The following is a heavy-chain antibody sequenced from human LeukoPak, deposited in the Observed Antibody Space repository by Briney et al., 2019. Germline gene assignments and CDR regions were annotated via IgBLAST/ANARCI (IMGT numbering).Heavy chain of an antibody. V-gene: IGHV4-59*01. D-gene: IGHD3-22*01. CDR3: ASDSSGYYSLFDY. J-gene: IGHJ4*02. CDR2: IYYSGST. Sequence: SETLSLTCAVYGGSFSGYYWSWIRQPPGKGLEWIGYIYYSGSTNYNPSLKSRVTISVDTSKNQFSLKLSSVTAADTAVYYCASDSSGYYSLFDYWGQGTLVTVSS. CDR1: GGSFSGYY.